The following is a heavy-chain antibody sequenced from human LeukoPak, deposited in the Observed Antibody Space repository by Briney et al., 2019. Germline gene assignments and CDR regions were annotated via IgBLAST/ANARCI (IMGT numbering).Heavy chain of an antibody. V-gene: IGHV4-61*02. CDR1: GASISSGSYY. Sequence: SETLSLTCTVSGASISSGSYYWNWIRQPAGKGLEWIGRIFASGSTNYNPSLKSRVTISVDTSKNQFSLKLSSVTAADTAVYYCASSLARGFGYYMDVWGKGTTVTISS. J-gene: IGHJ6*03. D-gene: IGHD3-3*01. CDR3: ASSLARGFGYYMDV. CDR2: IFASGST.